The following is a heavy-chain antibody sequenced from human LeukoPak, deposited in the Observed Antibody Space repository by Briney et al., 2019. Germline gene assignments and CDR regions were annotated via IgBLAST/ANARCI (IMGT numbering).Heavy chain of an antibody. CDR2: IKHMENT. J-gene: IGHJ4*02. CDR1: GGSFNGYY. V-gene: IGHV4-34*01. D-gene: IGHD2-15*01. Sequence: PSETLSLTCGVYGGSFNGYYWRWVRHPPEEGLEWIGEIKHMENTKYNPSLKSRVTILVDTSKDQCSLKLNSVTAADTALYYCARGRSCSGNACYPMTLDHWGQGALVTVSA. CDR3: ARGRSCSGNACYPMTLDH.